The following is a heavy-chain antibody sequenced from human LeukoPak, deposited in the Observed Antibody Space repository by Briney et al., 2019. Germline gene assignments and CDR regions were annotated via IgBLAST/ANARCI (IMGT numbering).Heavy chain of an antibody. V-gene: IGHV3-23*01. J-gene: IGHJ4*02. CDR2: ISGSAGST. CDR3: AKKWGVGTTTLDYFDY. Sequence: PGGSLRLSCAASGFTFSSYAMSWVRQAPGKGLEWVSGISGSAGSTYYADSVKGRFTISRDNSKNILYLQMNSLTDDDTAVYYCAKKWGVGTTTLDYFDYWGQGTLVTVSS. CDR1: GFTFSSYA. D-gene: IGHD1-26*01.